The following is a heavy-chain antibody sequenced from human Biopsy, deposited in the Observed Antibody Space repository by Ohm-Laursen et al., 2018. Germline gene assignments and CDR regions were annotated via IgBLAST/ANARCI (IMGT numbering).Heavy chain of an antibody. CDR2: IYYSGGT. J-gene: IGHJ3*02. CDR3: ARVEAGTYDALDI. Sequence: SETLSLTCSVSGGSMTGYEWSWIRLAPGKGLEWIGYIYYSGGTKYNLSLASRVTFSVDMSKSQFSLKLYSVTAADTAVYYCARVEAGTYDALDIWGQGALVAVSA. V-gene: IGHV4-59*01. CDR1: GGSMTGYE. D-gene: IGHD1-26*01.